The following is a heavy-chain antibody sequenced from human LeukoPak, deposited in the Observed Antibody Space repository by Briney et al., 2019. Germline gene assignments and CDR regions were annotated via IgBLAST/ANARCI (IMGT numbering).Heavy chain of an antibody. J-gene: IGHJ4*02. CDR1: GFTFSSRT. Sequence: PGGSLRLSCATSGFTFSSRTMNWVRQAPEKGLEWVSSIDGSGNYIYYVDSVKGRFTISRDNAKNSLYLQMISLRVEDTAVYYCAIIVGYCSSTSCLDYWGQGTLVTVSS. D-gene: IGHD2-2*01. CDR2: IDGSGNYI. CDR3: AIIVGYCSSTSCLDY. V-gene: IGHV3-21*01.